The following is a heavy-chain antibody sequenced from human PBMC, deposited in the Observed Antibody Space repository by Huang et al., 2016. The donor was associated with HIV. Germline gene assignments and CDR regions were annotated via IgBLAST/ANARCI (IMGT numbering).Heavy chain of an antibody. CDR2: VYYSGTT. J-gene: IGHJ5*01. CDR1: GGSISSISYF. D-gene: IGHD2-15*01. V-gene: IGHV4-39*01. Sequence: QVQLQQSGPGLVKPSETLSLTCSVSGGSISSISYFWGWIRQPPGKGLEWIGSVYYSGTTYYNPALKSRVTISRDTSKNQFSLRLTSVTASDTAVYYCASENCVGGTCGFRFDSWGQGALVSVSS. CDR3: ASENCVGGTCGFRFDS.